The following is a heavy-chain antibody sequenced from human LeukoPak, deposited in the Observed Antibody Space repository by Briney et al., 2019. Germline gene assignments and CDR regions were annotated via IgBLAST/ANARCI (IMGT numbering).Heavy chain of an antibody. CDR2: MYYSGSS. J-gene: IGHJ4*02. CDR1: GGSISAYY. CDR3: ARDGYYYDSSGFDY. D-gene: IGHD3-22*01. Sequence: SETLSLTCTVSGGSISAYYWSWIRRPPGKGLEWIGYMYYSGSSNYNPSLKSRVTISVDTSKNQFSLKLSSVTAADTAVYYCARDGYYYDSSGFDYWGQGTLVTVSS. V-gene: IGHV4-59*12.